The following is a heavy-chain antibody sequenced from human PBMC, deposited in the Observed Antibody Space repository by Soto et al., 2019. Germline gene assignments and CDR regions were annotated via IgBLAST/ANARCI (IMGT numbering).Heavy chain of an antibody. J-gene: IGHJ5*02. D-gene: IGHD2-15*01. Sequence: EVQLLESGGGLVQPGGSLRLSCAASGFTFSSYAMSWVRQAPGKGLEWVSAISGSGGSTYYADSVKGRFTISRDNSKNTLYLQMNSLRAEDTAVYYCAKGAYCSGGSCFPCNWFDPWGQGTLVTVSS. CDR1: GFTFSSYA. CDR3: AKGAYCSGGSCFPCNWFDP. V-gene: IGHV3-23*01. CDR2: ISGSGGST.